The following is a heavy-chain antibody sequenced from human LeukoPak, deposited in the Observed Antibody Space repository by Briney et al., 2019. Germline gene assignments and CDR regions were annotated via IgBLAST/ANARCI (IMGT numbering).Heavy chain of an antibody. CDR2: IYYTGST. CDR3: AISSSSAPFYFDY. V-gene: IGHV4-30-4*01. Sequence: PSETLSLTCTVSGGSISSGDYYWSWIRQPPGKGLEWIGYIYYTGSTYYNPSLKSRVTISIDTSKNQFSLKLSSVTAADTAVFYCAISSSSAPFYFDYWGQGTLVTVSS. CDR1: GGSISSGDYY. J-gene: IGHJ4*02. D-gene: IGHD6-6*01.